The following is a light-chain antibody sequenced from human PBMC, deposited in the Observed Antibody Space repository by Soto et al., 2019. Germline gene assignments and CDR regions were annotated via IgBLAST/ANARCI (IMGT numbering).Light chain of an antibody. CDR2: AAS. CDR1: QGISSY. J-gene: IGKJ3*01. Sequence: AIRMTQSPYSLSASTGDRVTITCRASQGISSYLAWYQQKPGKAPKLLIYAASTLQSGVPSRFSGSGSGTDFTLTISCLQSEDFATYYCQQYYSYPRTFGPGTKVDIK. V-gene: IGKV1-8*01. CDR3: QQYYSYPRT.